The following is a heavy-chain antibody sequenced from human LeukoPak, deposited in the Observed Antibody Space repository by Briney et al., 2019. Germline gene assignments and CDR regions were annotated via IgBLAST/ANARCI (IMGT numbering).Heavy chain of an antibody. V-gene: IGHV3-21*01. CDR1: GFTFSTYS. D-gene: IGHD3-22*01. CDR3: ARALGYDSSGYDAFDI. CDR2: VSSSSTYI. Sequence: GGSLRLSCAVSGFTFSTYSMNWVRQAPGKGLEWVSSVSSSSTYIFYADSVKGRFTISRDNAKNSLYLQMNSLRAEDTAVYYCARALGYDSSGYDAFDIWGQGTMVTVSS. J-gene: IGHJ3*02.